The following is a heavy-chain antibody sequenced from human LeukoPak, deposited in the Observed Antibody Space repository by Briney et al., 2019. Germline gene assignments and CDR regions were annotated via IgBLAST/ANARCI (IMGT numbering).Heavy chain of an antibody. CDR1: GYTFTSYG. V-gene: IGHV1-18*01. Sequence: PMASVKVSCKASGYTFTSYGISWVRQAPGQGLEWMGWISAYNGNTNYAQKLQGRVTMTTDTSTSTAYMELRSLRSDDTAVYYCAREGSGSGAYYMDVWGKGTTVTISS. J-gene: IGHJ6*03. D-gene: IGHD3-10*01. CDR2: ISAYNGNT. CDR3: AREGSGSGAYYMDV.